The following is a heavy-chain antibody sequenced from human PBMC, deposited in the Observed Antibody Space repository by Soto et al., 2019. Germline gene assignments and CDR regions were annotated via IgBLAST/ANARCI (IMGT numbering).Heavy chain of an antibody. D-gene: IGHD5-18*01. CDR3: ARGGPRDGYRDLDY. V-gene: IGHV3-23*01. CDR1: GFTFPTYA. Sequence: EVQLLESGGDLVQPGGSLRLSRAASGFTFPTYAMTWVRRAPGKGLEWVSTITHSSDGSYYADSVMGRFTISRDNSKNTLYLQMSGLRAEDTAVYYCARGGPRDGYRDLDYWGQGTQVTVSS. CDR2: ITHSSDGS. J-gene: IGHJ4*02.